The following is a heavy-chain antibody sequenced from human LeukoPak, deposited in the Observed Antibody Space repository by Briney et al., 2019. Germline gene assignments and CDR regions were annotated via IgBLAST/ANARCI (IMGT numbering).Heavy chain of an antibody. CDR3: ARSRGYRKYYFDY. Sequence: SETLSLTCTVSGGSMSSFYWSWIRQPAGKRLEWFGRIYTSGTTNYNPSLKSRVTMSVDTSKNQFYLRLSSVTAADTAVYYCARSRGYRKYYFDYWGQGTLVTVSS. CDR2: IYTSGTT. V-gene: IGHV4-4*07. J-gene: IGHJ4*02. CDR1: GGSMSSFY. D-gene: IGHD5-18*01.